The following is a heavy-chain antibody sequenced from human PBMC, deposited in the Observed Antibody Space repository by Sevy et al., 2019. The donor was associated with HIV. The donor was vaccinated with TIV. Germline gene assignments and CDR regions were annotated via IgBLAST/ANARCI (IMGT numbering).Heavy chain of an antibody. D-gene: IGHD3-9*01. CDR3: AKDFTGYNGMDV. Sequence: GGSLRLSCVVSGFTFTTSGMHWVRQAPGKGLEWVAVLSYYGRVKFYADPVKGRFTISRDNSENMLYLHMNSLTIEDTAVYYCAKDFTGYNGMDVWGQGTMVTVSS. J-gene: IGHJ6*02. V-gene: IGHV3-30*18. CDR2: LSYYGRVK. CDR1: GFTFTTSG.